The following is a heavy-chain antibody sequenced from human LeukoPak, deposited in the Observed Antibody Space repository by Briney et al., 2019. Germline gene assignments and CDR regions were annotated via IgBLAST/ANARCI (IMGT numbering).Heavy chain of an antibody. J-gene: IGHJ3*02. V-gene: IGHV4-34*01. Sequence: SETLSLTCAVYGGSFSGYNWGWIPQPPGKGLEWIGEINHSGSTNYNPSLKSRVTISVDTSKNQFSLKLSSVTAADTAVYYCARGGRSPDTARRAFDIWGQGTMVTVSS. CDR2: INHSGST. CDR3: ARGGRSPDTARRAFDI. CDR1: GGSFSGYN. D-gene: IGHD5-18*01.